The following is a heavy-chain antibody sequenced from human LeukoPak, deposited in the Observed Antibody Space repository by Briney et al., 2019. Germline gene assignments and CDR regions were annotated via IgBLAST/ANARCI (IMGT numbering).Heavy chain of an antibody. Sequence: ASVKVSCKASGYTFTSYYMHWVRQAPGQGLEWMGWINPNSGGTYYAQKFQGWVTMTSDTSIRTAYMELSRLRSDDTAVYYCARDLYGGTSATFDYWGQGTLVTVSS. J-gene: IGHJ4*02. CDR3: ARDLYGGTSATFDY. D-gene: IGHD4-23*01. CDR1: GYTFTSYY. CDR2: INPNSGGT. V-gene: IGHV1-2*04.